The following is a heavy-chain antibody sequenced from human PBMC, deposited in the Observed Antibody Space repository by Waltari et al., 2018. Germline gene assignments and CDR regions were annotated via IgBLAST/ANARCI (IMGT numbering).Heavy chain of an antibody. J-gene: IGHJ4*02. D-gene: IGHD2-15*01. V-gene: IGHV4-4*02. CDR1: GVSMTNTDL. CDR2: IHRSGRT. Sequence: QLQLQESGPGLVKPSGTLSLTCAVSGVSMTNTDLWSWVRQPPGKGLEWIGQIHRSGRTNYNPSFASRVSMSIDTSNNHFSLMVTSATAADTAVYYCARDRGRGLYLDSWGQGTLVTVSP. CDR3: ARDRGRGLYLDS.